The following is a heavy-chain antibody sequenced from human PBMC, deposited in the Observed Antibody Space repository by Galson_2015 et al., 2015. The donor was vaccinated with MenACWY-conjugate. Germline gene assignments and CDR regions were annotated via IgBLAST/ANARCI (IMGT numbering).Heavy chain of an antibody. CDR1: GFTFSSYR. V-gene: IGHV3-48*04. Sequence: SLRLSCAASGFTFSSYRMNWVRQAPGKGLEWVSYISSSSSTIYYADSVKGRFTISRDNAKNSLYLQMNSLRAEDTAVYYCARDSGEDLAVAGTGMGYWGQGTLVTVSS. J-gene: IGHJ4*02. CDR2: ISSSSSTI. CDR3: ARDSGEDLAVAGTGMGY. D-gene: IGHD6-19*01.